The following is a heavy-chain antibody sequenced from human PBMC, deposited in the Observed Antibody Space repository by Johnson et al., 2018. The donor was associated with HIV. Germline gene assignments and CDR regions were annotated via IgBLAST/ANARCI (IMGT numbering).Heavy chain of an antibody. CDR1: QFTFSDYY. D-gene: IGHD1-26*01. CDR3: AKEGRELLGGTFDI. Sequence: QVQLVESGGGFAKPAWSPRLSCAASQFTFSDYYMSWIRQAPGKGLEWVAVISYDGSNKYYAESVKGRFTISRDNSKNTLYLQMNSLRAEDTAVYYCAKEGRELLGGTFDIWGQGTMVTVSS. J-gene: IGHJ3*02. V-gene: IGHV3-30*18. CDR2: ISYDGSNK.